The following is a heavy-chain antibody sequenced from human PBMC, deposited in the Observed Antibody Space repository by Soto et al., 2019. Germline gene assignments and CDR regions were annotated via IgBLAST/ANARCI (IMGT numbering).Heavy chain of an antibody. CDR3: ARQVEDGYSFAYHY. CDR2: IYPGDSDT. V-gene: IGHV5-51*01. J-gene: IGHJ4*02. CDR1: GYSFASYW. D-gene: IGHD5-18*01. Sequence: GDSLKISCKGSGYSFASYWIGWVRQMPGKGLEWMGIIYPGDSDTRYSPSFQGQVTISADKSISTAYLHWSSLKASDSAMYYCARQVEDGYSFAYHYWDQGTKVTVS.